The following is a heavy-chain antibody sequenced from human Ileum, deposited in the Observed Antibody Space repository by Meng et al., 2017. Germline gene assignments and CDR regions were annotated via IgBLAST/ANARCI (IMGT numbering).Heavy chain of an antibody. CDR2: IHYSGST. CDR3: ARRIRGGSYLG. CDR1: GDSFTDYY. V-gene: IGHV4-34*01. J-gene: IGHJ4*02. Sequence: QLQLMTWGAGMLKPSETMSLTCNVYGDSFTDYYWNWIRQPPGKGLEWIGEIHYSGSTNYNPSLESRVTISEDTSQKQFSLRLSSVTAADTAVYYCARRIRGGSYLGWGQGTLVTVSS. D-gene: IGHD1-26*01.